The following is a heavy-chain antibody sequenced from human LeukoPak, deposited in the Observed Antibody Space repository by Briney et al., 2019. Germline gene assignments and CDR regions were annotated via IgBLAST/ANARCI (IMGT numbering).Heavy chain of an antibody. D-gene: IGHD1-26*01. CDR2: IIPIFGTA. V-gene: IGHV1-69*13. CDR3: ARGELLSNYYYYYGMDV. J-gene: IGHJ6*02. CDR1: GGTFSSYA. Sequence: GASVKVSCKASGGTFSSYAISWVRQAPGQGLGWMGGIIPIFGTANYAQKFQGRVTITADESTSTAYMELSSLRSEDTAVYYCARGELLSNYYYYYGMDVWGQGTTVTVSS.